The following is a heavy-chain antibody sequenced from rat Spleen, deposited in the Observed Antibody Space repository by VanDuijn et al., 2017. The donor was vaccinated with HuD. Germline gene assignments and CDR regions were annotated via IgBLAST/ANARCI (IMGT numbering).Heavy chain of an antibody. CDR3: ASPFRWFAY. V-gene: IGHV2S8*01. J-gene: IGHJ3*01. CDR2: ISRGGNT. CDR1: GFSLSNYG. Sequence: QVQLKESGPGLVQPSQTLSLTCTVSGFSLSNYGVSWVRQPPGKGLEWIAGISRGGNTHHNSVFKSRLSISRDTSKNQVFLKMNSLQTEDTAMYFCASPFRWFAYWGQGTLVTVSS.